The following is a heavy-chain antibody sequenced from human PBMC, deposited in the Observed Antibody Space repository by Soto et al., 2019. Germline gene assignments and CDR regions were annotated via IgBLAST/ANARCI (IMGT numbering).Heavy chain of an antibody. CDR1: GYTFTSFD. V-gene: IGHV1-8*01. CDR2: MNPNSGHT. J-gene: IGHJ4*02. Sequence: ASVKVSCKASGYTFTSFDINWVRQATGQGLEWMGWMNPNSGHTGYAQKFQGRVTMTRDTSISTAYMELSSLRYEDTAVYYCTRGRNSGDGYNGGGYWGQGTLVTVSS. CDR3: TRGRNSGDGYNGGGY. D-gene: IGHD1-1*01.